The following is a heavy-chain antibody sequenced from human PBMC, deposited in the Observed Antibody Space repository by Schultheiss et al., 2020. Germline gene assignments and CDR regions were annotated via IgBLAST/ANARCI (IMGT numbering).Heavy chain of an antibody. D-gene: IGHD3-3*01. J-gene: IGHJ6*03. V-gene: IGHV3-15*01. CDR2: IKSKTDGGTT. Sequence: GGSLRLSCAASGFTFNSYSMNWVRQAPGKGLEWVGRIKSKTDGGTTDYAAPVKGRFTISRNDSKNTLYLKMNSLKTEDTAVYYCTTDGAQTYYDFWSGYYMDVWGKGTTVTVSS. CDR1: GFTFNSYS. CDR3: TTDGAQTYYDFWSGYYMDV.